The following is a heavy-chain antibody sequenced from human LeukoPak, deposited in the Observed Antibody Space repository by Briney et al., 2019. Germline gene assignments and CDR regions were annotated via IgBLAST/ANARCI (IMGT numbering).Heavy chain of an antibody. CDR1: GFTSSSYW. CDR2: IKQDGSEK. Sequence: GSLRLSCAASGFTSSSYWMSWVRQAPGKGLEWVANIKQDGSEKYYVDSVKGRFTISRDNAKNSLYLQMNSLRAEDTAVYYCARDGVRLSMVRGAKPNYYYYMDVWGKGTTVTISS. V-gene: IGHV3-7*01. CDR3: ARDGVRLSMVRGAKPNYYYYMDV. J-gene: IGHJ6*03. D-gene: IGHD3-10*01.